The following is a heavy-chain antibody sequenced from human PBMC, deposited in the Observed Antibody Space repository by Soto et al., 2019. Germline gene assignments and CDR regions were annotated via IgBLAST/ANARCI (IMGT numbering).Heavy chain of an antibody. CDR2: IGSDGTAI. CDR1: GFTFNSYA. Sequence: EVQLLESGGAFVQPGGSLRLSCAASGFTFNSYAMSWVRQAPGKGLEWVSAIGSDGTAIQYADSVKGRFTISKDNSNDMLYLQMNSLRAEDXXXXYCVRPGLTVPGTRYFDHWGQGALVTVSS. V-gene: IGHV3-23*05. CDR3: VRPGLTVPGTRYFDH. J-gene: IGHJ4*02. D-gene: IGHD6-19*01.